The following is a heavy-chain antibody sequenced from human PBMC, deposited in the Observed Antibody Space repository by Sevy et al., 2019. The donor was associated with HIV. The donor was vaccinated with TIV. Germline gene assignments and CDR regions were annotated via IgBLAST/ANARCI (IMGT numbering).Heavy chain of an antibody. CDR3: ARDRTTSAGGYYYGMDV. D-gene: IGHD4-4*01. CDR2: IYYSEST. V-gene: IGHV4-59*01. J-gene: IGHJ6*02. CDR1: GGSISSYY. Sequence: SETLSLTCTVSGGSISSYYWSWIRQPPGKGLEWIGYIYYSESTNYNPSLKSRVTISVDTSKNQFSLKLSSVTAADTAVYYCARDRTTSAGGYYYGMDVWGQGTTVTVSS.